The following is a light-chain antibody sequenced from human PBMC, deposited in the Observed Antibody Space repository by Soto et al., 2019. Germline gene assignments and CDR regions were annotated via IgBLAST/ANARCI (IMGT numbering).Light chain of an antibody. CDR3: QQYNNWPFS. J-gene: IGKJ5*01. V-gene: IGKV3-15*01. Sequence: EIVMTQSPATLSVSPGERATLSCRAGQGVTTNFAWYQQKSGQSPRLLIYDVSIRATGVPARFSATGSETDFTPTISGLQSEDPAVYFCQQYNNWPFSFGQGTRLEIK. CDR2: DVS. CDR1: QGVTTN.